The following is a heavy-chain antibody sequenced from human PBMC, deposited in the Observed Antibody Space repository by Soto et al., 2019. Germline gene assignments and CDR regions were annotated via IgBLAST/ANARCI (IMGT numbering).Heavy chain of an antibody. CDR2: ISPYNSNT. CDR3: ARTGGDCTQGVCYDY. CDR1: GYIFINYG. Sequence: ASVKVSCKASGYIFINYGISWMRQAPGQGLEWMGWISPYNSNTHYAQSLLGRVTVTRDTSTSTAYMELRSLRSDDTAVYYCARTGGDCTQGVCYDYWGQGTLVTVSS. V-gene: IGHV1-18*01. D-gene: IGHD2-8*01. J-gene: IGHJ4*02.